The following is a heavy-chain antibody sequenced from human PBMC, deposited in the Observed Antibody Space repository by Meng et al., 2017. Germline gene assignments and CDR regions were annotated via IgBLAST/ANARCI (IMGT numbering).Heavy chain of an antibody. Sequence: HAHLRPYGPGLVKPPQTLSLAWAISWDSVSSNRAAWNWIRQSPSRGLEWLGRTYYRSKWYNDYAVSVKSRITINPDTSKNQFSLQLNSVTPEDTAVYYCARGVVYAISYFDYWGQGTLVTVSS. CDR1: WDSVSSNRAA. J-gene: IGHJ4*02. V-gene: IGHV6-1*01. CDR3: ARGVVYAISYFDY. D-gene: IGHD2-8*02. CDR2: TYYRSKWYN.